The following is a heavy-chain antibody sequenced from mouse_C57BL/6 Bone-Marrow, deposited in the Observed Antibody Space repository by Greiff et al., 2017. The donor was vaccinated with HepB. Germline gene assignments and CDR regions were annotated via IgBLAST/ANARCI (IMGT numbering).Heavy chain of an antibody. J-gene: IGHJ4*01. V-gene: IGHV5-9-1*02. CDR2: ISSGGDYI. D-gene: IGHD1-2*01. CDR3: TRYYGPYYAMDD. Sequence: EVKLMESGEGLVKPGGSLKLSCAASGFTFSSYAMSWVRQTPEKRLEWVAYISSGGDYIYYADTVKGRFTISRDNARNTLYLQMSSLKSEDTAMYYCTRYYGPYYAMDDWGQGTSVTVSS. CDR1: GFTFSSYA.